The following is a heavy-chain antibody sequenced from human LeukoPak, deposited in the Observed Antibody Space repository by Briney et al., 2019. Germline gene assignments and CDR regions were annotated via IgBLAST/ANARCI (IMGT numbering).Heavy chain of an antibody. D-gene: IGHD3-10*01. J-gene: IGHJ4*02. CDR2: IYYSGTT. Sequence: SETLSLTXTVSGGSISSSGYYWGWIRQPPGQGLEWIGTIYYSGTTYYNPSLKSRVTISVDTSKNQFSLKLSSVTAADTAVYYCARQKGNFDYWGQGTLVTVSS. CDR1: GGSISSSGYY. CDR3: ARQKGNFDY. V-gene: IGHV4-39*01.